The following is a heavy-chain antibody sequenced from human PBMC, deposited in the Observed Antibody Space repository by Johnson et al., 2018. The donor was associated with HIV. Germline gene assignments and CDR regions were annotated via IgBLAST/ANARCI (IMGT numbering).Heavy chain of an antibody. CDR2: ISGSDHST. V-gene: IGHV3-23*04. CDR3: ARAEPWDRRHYAFDI. Sequence: VQLVESGGGLVQPGGSLRLSCGASAFTFSSNDMKWVRQAPGKGLEWVSPISGSDHSTYYADSVKGRFTISRDNSKNTLYLQMNSLRAEDTAVYYCARAEPWDRRHYAFDIWGQGTVVTVSS. D-gene: IGHD1-1*01. CDR1: AFTFSSND. J-gene: IGHJ3*02.